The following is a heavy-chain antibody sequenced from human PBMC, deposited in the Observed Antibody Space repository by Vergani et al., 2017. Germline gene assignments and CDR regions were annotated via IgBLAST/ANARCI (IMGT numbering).Heavy chain of an antibody. CDR2: ISYDGSNK. CDR1: GFTFSSYG. CDR3: AKDLGVYSSSWYYYYGMDV. D-gene: IGHD6-13*01. J-gene: IGHJ6*02. Sequence: QVQLVESGGGVVQPGRSLRLSCAASGFTFSSYGMHWVRQAPGKGLEWVAVISYDGSNKYYADSVKGRFTISRDNSKNTLYLQMNSLRAEDTAVYYCAKDLGVYSSSWYYYYGMDVWGQGTTVTVSS. V-gene: IGHV3-30*18.